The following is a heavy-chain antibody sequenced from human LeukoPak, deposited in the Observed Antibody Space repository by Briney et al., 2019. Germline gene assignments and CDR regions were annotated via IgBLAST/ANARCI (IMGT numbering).Heavy chain of an antibody. V-gene: IGHV3-43D*03. Sequence: GGSLRLSCAASGFTFDDYAMHWVRQAPGKGLEWVSLISWDGGGTYYADTVKGRFTISRDNSKNSLYLQMNSLRAEDTAVYYCARDSPLDYWGQGTLVTVSS. CDR1: GFTFDDYA. CDR2: ISWDGGGT. CDR3: ARDSPLDY. J-gene: IGHJ4*02.